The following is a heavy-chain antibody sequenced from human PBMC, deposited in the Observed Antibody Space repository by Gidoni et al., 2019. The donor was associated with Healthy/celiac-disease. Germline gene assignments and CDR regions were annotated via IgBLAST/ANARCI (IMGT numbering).Heavy chain of an antibody. Sequence: QVQLQQWGAGLLKPSETLSLTCPVYGGSFSGYYWSWIRQPPGKGLEWIGEINHSGSTNYNPSLKSRVTISVDTSKNQFSLKLSSMTAADTAVYYCAGREGLAATGNDYWGQGTLVTVSS. CDR1: GGSFSGYY. V-gene: IGHV4-34*01. D-gene: IGHD6-13*01. CDR3: AGREGLAATGNDY. J-gene: IGHJ4*02. CDR2: INHSGST.